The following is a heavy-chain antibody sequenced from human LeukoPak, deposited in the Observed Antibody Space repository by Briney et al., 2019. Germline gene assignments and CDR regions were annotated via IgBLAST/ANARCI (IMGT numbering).Heavy chain of an antibody. CDR3: ARVARYTDYLSSSGGLWEYNFDY. Sequence: SETLSLTCTVSDDSISDYYRGWIRQPPGKGLEWIANVYHSGNSYSNPSLKSRLTISVDTSMNNFSLRLTSVTAADTAVYYCARVARYTDYLSSSGGLWEYNFDYWGQGTLVTVSS. D-gene: IGHD3-9*01. CDR2: VYHSGNS. V-gene: IGHV4-38-2*02. J-gene: IGHJ4*02. CDR1: DDSISDYY.